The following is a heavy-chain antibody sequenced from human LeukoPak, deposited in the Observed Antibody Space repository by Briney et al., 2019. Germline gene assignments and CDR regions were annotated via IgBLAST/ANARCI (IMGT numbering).Heavy chain of an antibody. V-gene: IGHV3-23*01. J-gene: IGHJ4*02. Sequence: GGSLRLSCAASGFTFSSYAMSWVRQAPGKGLEWVSAISGSGGSTYYADSVKGRFTISRDNSKNTLYLQMNSLRAEDTAVYYCAREGDIVVVPAAPFDYWGQGTLVTVSS. D-gene: IGHD2-2*01. CDR3: AREGDIVVVPAAPFDY. CDR1: GFTFSSYA. CDR2: ISGSGGST.